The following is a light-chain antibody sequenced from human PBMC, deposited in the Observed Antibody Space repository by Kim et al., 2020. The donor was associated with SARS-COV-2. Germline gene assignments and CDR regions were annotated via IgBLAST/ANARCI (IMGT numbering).Light chain of an antibody. V-gene: IGKV1-16*01. CDR3: QQYYSYPLT. CDR2: GAS. Sequence: AFVGDRIIITCRTSQGVSSYLAWFQQKPGKAPKSLISGASTLQSGVPSRFSGSGSGTGFTLTISSLQPEDFATYYCQQYYSYPLTFGGGTKVDIK. J-gene: IGKJ4*01. CDR1: QGVSSY.